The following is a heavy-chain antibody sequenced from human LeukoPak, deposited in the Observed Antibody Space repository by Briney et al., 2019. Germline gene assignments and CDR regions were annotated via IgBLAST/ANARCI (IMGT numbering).Heavy chain of an antibody. J-gene: IGHJ6*03. CDR1: GASITIGAESYH. CDR2: IYYTGIS. CDR3: ARHAYCDGGSCYWSYYYYMDV. D-gene: IGHD2-15*01. V-gene: IGHV4-39*01. Sequence: NPSETLSLTCTVSGASITIGAESYHWGWIRQPPGKGLEWIGTIYYTGISYYNPSLNSRVTISVDMSKNQFSLKLNSVTAADTAVYYCARHAYCDGGSCYWSYYYYMDVWGKGTTVTVSS.